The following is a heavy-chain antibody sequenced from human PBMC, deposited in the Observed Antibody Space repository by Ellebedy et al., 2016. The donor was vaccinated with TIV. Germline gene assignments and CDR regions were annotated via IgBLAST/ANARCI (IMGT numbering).Heavy chain of an antibody. CDR1: GFTFSSYA. V-gene: IGHV3-23*01. CDR3: AKDSQWLDYSFFDY. CDR2: ISGSGGST. D-gene: IGHD6-19*01. Sequence: GESLKISXAASGFTFSSYAMSWVRQAPGKGLEWVSAISGSGGSTYYADSVKGRFTISRDNSKNTLYLQMNSLRAEDTAVYYCAKDSQWLDYSFFDYWGQGTLVTVSS. J-gene: IGHJ4*02.